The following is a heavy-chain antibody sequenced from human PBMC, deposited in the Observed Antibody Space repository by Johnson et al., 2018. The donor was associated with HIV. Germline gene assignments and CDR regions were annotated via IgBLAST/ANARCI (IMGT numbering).Heavy chain of an antibody. Sequence: VQLVESGGGVVQPGRSLRLSCAASGFTFSSYAMNWVRQAPGKGLEWVSRVDNDGSGTIYADSVKGRFTISRDNAKNTLHLQMNSLRAEDTAVYYCARGGVFHGFDFWGQGTTVTVSS. V-gene: IGHV3-74*02. D-gene: IGHD2-21*01. CDR2: VDNDGSGT. CDR1: GFTFSSYA. CDR3: ARGGVFHGFDF. J-gene: IGHJ3*01.